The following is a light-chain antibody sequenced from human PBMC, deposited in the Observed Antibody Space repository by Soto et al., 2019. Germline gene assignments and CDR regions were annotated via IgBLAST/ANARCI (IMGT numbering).Light chain of an antibody. V-gene: IGKV3-20*01. CDR2: GAS. CDR3: QQYGSSPQT. Sequence: EIVLTQSPGTLSLSPGERATLSCRASQSVSSSYLAWYQQKPGQAPGLLIYGASSRATGIPDRFSGSGSGTDFTLTISRLEPEDFAVYYCQQYGSSPQTFGQGTKGGYQ. J-gene: IGKJ1*01. CDR1: QSVSSSY.